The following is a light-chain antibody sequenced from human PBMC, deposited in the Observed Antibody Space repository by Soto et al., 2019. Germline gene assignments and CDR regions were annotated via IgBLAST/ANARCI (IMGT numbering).Light chain of an antibody. CDR2: DAS. J-gene: IGKJ1*01. Sequence: EIVLTQSPATLSLSPGERVTLSCRASQSVSSYLAWYQQKPGQAPRLLIYDASNRATGFPARFSGSGSGTDFTLTITSLQSEDFAVYYCQQYDNWPWTFGQGTKVDIK. V-gene: IGKV3-11*01. CDR3: QQYDNWPWT. CDR1: QSVSSY.